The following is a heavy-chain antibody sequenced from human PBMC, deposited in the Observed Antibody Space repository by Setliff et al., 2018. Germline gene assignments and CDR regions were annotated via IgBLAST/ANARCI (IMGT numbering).Heavy chain of an antibody. V-gene: IGHV4-34*01. Sequence: PSETLSLTCAIYGGSFSGYYWSWIRQPPGKGLEWIGSIYHSGSTYYNPSLKSRVTISVDTSKNQFSLKLSSVTAADAAVYYCARDDTDDTPFHCSSTSCYGGVNWFDPWGQGTLVTVSS. CDR1: GGSFSGYY. CDR2: IYHSGST. D-gene: IGHD2-2*01. J-gene: IGHJ5*02. CDR3: ARDDTDDTPFHCSSTSCYGGVNWFDP.